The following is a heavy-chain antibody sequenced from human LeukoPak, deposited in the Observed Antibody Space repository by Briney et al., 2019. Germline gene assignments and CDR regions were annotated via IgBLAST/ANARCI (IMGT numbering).Heavy chain of an antibody. D-gene: IGHD1/OR15-1a*01. Sequence: GASLRLSCAASGFTFSSYAMSWVRQAPGKGLEWVSAISGSGGSTYYADSVKGRFAISRDNSKNTLYLQMNSLRAEDTAVYYCAKENNWNNIGPIDYWGQGTLVTVSS. CDR2: ISGSGGST. J-gene: IGHJ4*02. V-gene: IGHV3-23*01. CDR3: AKENNWNNIGPIDY. CDR1: GFTFSSYA.